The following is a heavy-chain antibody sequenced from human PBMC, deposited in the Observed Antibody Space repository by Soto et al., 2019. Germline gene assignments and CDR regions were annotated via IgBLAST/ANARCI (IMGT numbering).Heavy chain of an antibody. J-gene: IGHJ4*02. D-gene: IGHD1-26*01. CDR3: ARVDRILANSGHLDY. Sequence: QVQLQESGPGLVKPSQTLSLTCTVSGGSISSGGYYWSWIRQHPGKGLEGIGYIYYSGSTYYNPCFTSRVTISVDPSKNQFSVKLSSVPAADTAVYYCARVDRILANSGHLDYWGQGTLVTVSS. CDR1: GGSISSGGYY. CDR2: IYYSGST. V-gene: IGHV4-31*03.